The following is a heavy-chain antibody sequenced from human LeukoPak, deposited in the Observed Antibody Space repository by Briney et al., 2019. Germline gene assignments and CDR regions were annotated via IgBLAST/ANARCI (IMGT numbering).Heavy chain of an antibody. J-gene: IGHJ4*02. CDR2: INHSGST. Sequence: SETLSLTCAVYGGSFSGYYWSWIRQPPGKGLEWIGEINHSGSTNYNPSLKSRVTISVDTSKNQFSLKLSSVTAADTAVYYCARKAVAGTFRYWGQGTLVTVSS. V-gene: IGHV4-34*01. CDR3: ARKAVAGTFRY. CDR1: GGSFSGYY. D-gene: IGHD6-19*01.